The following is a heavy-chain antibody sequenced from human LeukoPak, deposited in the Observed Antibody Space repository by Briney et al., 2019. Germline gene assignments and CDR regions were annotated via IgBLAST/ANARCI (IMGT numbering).Heavy chain of an antibody. V-gene: IGHV5-51*01. CDR3: ARRFNYRGYDDY. J-gene: IGHJ4*02. CDR1: GYTFTNYW. D-gene: IGHD5-12*01. CDR2: IYPGDSDT. Sequence: TGESLKISCKASGYTFTNYWIGWVRQMPGKGLEWMGIIYPGDSDTRYSPSFQGQVTISVDKSISTAYLQWSSLKASDTAMYYCARRFNYRGYDDYWGQGTLVTVSS.